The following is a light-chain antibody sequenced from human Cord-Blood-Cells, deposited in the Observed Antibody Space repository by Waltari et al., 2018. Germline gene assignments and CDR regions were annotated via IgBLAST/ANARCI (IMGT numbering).Light chain of an antibody. CDR3: QSYDSSLSGSV. CDR1: RSNSGSGYD. CDR2: GNS. Sequence: QSVLTPPPSASGAPGQRVTISGTWSRSNSGSGYDVHWYQQLPRTAPQLLLYGNSTRPSGVPDRVSGSKSGTSASLAITGLQAEDEADYYCQSYDSSLSGSVFGGGTKLTVL. V-gene: IGLV1-40*01. J-gene: IGLJ2*01.